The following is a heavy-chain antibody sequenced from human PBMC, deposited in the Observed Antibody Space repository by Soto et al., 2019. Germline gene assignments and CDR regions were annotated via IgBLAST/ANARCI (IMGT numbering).Heavy chain of an antibody. CDR3: ARSDCSSTSCYKFGYNWFDP. CDR2: ISSSSSYT. CDR1: GFTFSDYY. Sequence: PGGSLRLSCAASGFTFSDYYMSWIRQAPGKGLEWVSYISSSSSYTNYADSVKGRFTISRDNAKNSLYLQMNSLRAEDTAVYYCARSDCSSTSCYKFGYNWFDPWGQGTLVTVSS. J-gene: IGHJ5*02. V-gene: IGHV3-11*06. D-gene: IGHD2-2*02.